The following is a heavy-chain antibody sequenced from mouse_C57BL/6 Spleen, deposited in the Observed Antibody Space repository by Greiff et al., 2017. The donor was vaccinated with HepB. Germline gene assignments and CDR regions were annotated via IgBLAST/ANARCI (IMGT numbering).Heavy chain of an antibody. Sequence: VHVKQSGAELVKPGASVKLSCTASGFNIKDYYMHWVKQRTEQGLEWIGRIDPEDGETKYAPKFQGKATITADTSSNTAYLQLSSLTSEDTAVYYCARNYGSSDYAMDYWGQGTSVTVSS. CDR1: GFNIKDYY. V-gene: IGHV14-2*01. CDR3: ARNYGSSDYAMDY. CDR2: IDPEDGET. J-gene: IGHJ4*01. D-gene: IGHD1-1*01.